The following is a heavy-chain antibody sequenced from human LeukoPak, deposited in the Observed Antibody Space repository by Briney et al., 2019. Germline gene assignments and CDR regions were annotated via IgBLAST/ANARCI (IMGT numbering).Heavy chain of an antibody. CDR1: GYTFTSYG. V-gene: IGHV1-18*01. CDR3: ARSGYSSSRAYYFDY. J-gene: IGHJ4*02. Sequence: ASVKVSCKASGYTFTSYGISWVRQAPGQGLEWMGWISAYNGNTNHAQKLQGRVTMTTDTSTSTAYMELRSLRSDDTAVYYCARSGYSSSRAYYFDYWGQGTLVTVSS. CDR2: ISAYNGNT. D-gene: IGHD6-6*01.